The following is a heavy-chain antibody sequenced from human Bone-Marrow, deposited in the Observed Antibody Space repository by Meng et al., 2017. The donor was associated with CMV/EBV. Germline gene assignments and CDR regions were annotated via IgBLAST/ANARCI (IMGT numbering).Heavy chain of an antibody. Sequence: SVKVSCKASGGTFSSYTSSWVRQAPGQGLEWMGRIIPILGIANYVQKFQGRVTNTPDKSTSKAYMELSNLRSEDTDVYYCARSHPNYYGSGSHRWFDPWGQRTLVTVSS. CDR1: GGTFSSYT. J-gene: IGHJ5*02. V-gene: IGHV1-69*02. CDR2: IIPILGIA. D-gene: IGHD3-10*01. CDR3: ARSHPNYYGSGSHRWFDP.